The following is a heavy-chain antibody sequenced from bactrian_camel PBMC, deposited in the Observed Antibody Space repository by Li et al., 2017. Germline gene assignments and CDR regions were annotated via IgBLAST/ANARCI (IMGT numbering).Heavy chain of an antibody. D-gene: IGHD2*01. V-gene: IGHV3-2*01. CDR3: VPRLGGSWPVT. Sequence: HVQLVESGGGLVQPGGSLRLSCAASGFTFSSNYMSWVRQAPGKGLEWVSSIYSGGISTYYVDSVKGRFTISRDAAKNTVTLQMNSLKSEDTALYYCVPRLGGSWPVTGARGPRSPSP. CDR1: GFTFSSNY. J-gene: IGHJ6*01. CDR2: IYSGGIST.